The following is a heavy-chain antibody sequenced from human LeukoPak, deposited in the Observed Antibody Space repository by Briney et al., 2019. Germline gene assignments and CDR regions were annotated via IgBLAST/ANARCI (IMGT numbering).Heavy chain of an antibody. CDR2: ISSSSSYI. V-gene: IGHV3-21*01. D-gene: IGHD1-26*01. CDR1: GFTFSSYS. J-gene: IGHJ4*02. CDR3: ARDFIVGATRFDY. Sequence: PGGSLRLSCAASGFTFSSYSMNWVRQAPGKGLEWVSSISSSSSYIYYADSVKGRFTISRDNAKNSLYLQMNSLRAEDTAVYYCARDFIVGATRFDYWGQGTLVTVSP.